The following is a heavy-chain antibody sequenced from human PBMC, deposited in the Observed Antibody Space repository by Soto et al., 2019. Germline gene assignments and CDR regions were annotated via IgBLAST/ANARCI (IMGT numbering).Heavy chain of an antibody. V-gene: IGHV1-3*01. D-gene: IGHD4-17*01. CDR1: GCTFTSYA. Sequence: ASVKVSCKASGCTFTSYAMYWVRQAPGQRLEWMGWINAGNGNTKYSRKFQGRVTITRDTSASTAYMELSSLRSEDTAVYYCASLSYSDYGDYEPYYYYGLDVWGQGTTVTVSS. CDR3: ASLSYSDYGDYEPYYYYGLDV. CDR2: INAGNGNT. J-gene: IGHJ6*02.